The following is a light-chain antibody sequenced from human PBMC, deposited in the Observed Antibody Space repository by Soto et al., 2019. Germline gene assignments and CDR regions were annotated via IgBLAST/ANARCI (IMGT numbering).Light chain of an antibody. CDR2: DAS. CDR1: QSISPW. CDR3: QQYNNYSWT. J-gene: IGKJ1*01. V-gene: IGKV1-5*01. Sequence: DIQMTQSPSTLSASVGDRVTITCRASQSISPWLAWYQQRPGKAPKLLIYDASSLETGVPSRFSGSGSGTEFTLTISSLQPDDFATYYCQQYNNYSWTFGQGTKVDI.